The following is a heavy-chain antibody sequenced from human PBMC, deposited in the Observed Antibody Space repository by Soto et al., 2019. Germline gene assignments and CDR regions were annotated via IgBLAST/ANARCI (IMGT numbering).Heavy chain of an antibody. V-gene: IGHV6-1*01. Sequence: SQTLSLTCAISGDSISTNNVAWNWIRQSPSGGLEWLGRTGYTSKWYNDYAVSVRSRITINPDTSKNQFSLQMNSLRTEDTALYYCAKDMGGQEPYYFHYWGQGTLVTVSS. CDR2: TGYTSKWYN. D-gene: IGHD3-16*01. CDR1: GDSISTNNVA. J-gene: IGHJ4*02. CDR3: AKDMGGQEPYYFHY.